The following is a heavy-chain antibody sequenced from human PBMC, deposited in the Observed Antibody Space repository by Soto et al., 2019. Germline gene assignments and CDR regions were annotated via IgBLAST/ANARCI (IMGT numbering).Heavy chain of an antibody. V-gene: IGHV3-33*01. CDR3: ARAGGTTVPGLCHFDS. D-gene: IGHD4-17*01. Sequence: QVQLEESGGGVVQPGRSLRLSCEASGFTFNTYSMHWVRQPPGKGLEWLAAIWYDGTQKYYADSVKGRFIISRDNSKKTLYWEMNGLRAGDTAVYYWARAGGTTVPGLCHFDSWGQGTLVTVSS. CDR2: IWYDGTQK. CDR1: GFTFNTYS. J-gene: IGHJ4*02.